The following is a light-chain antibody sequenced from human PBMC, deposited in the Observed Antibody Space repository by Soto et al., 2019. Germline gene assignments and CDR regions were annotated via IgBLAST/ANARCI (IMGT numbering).Light chain of an antibody. Sequence: DIQMTQSPSSLSASVGDRVTITCRASQSISSYLNWYQQKPGKAPKLLIYAASSLQSGVPSRFSGSGSGTDFTLTISSLQPEDFATYYCQQSYSTPVWFGKGTKVDIK. CDR1: QSISSY. CDR2: AAS. J-gene: IGKJ1*01. CDR3: QQSYSTPVW. V-gene: IGKV1-39*01.